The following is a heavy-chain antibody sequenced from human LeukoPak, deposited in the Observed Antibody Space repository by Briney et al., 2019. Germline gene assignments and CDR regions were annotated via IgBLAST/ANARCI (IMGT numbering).Heavy chain of an antibody. D-gene: IGHD3-10*01. CDR2: IAHDESTI. V-gene: IGHV3-30*18. CDR1: GFIFSGYG. Sequence: GGSLRLSCAASGFIFSGYGMHWVRQAPGKGLEWVALIAHDESTIHYADSVKGRFTISRDNSKNTLYLQMNNLRVEDTAIYYCAKDRIVISFGDVSKPCGQGTLVTVSS. J-gene: IGHJ1*01. CDR3: AKDRIVISFGDVSKP.